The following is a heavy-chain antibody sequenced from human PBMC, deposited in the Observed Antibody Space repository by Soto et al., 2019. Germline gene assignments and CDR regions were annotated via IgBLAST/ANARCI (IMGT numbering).Heavy chain of an antibody. D-gene: IGHD1-1*01. V-gene: IGHV4-4*02. CDR1: GGSISSSNW. CDR3: ARESILARTTGDFDY. J-gene: IGHJ4*02. Sequence: PSETLSLTCAVSGGSISSSNWWSWVRQPPGKGLEWIGEIYHSGSTNYNPSLKSRVTISVDKSKNQFSLKLSSVTAADTAVYYCARESILARTTGDFDYWGQGTLVTVSS. CDR2: IYHSGST.